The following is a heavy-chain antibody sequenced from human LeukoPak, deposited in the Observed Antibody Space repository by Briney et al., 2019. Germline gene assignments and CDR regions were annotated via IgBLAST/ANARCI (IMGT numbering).Heavy chain of an antibody. Sequence: PSETLSLTCTVYGGSVSSANYYWSWIRQSPGKGLEWIGCFYYSGSTNYNPSLKSRVTISVDTSKSQFSLKLTPVTAADTAVYYCARAHSSGRIFDSWGQGTLVTVSS. J-gene: IGHJ5*01. CDR2: FYYSGST. V-gene: IGHV4-61*01. D-gene: IGHD6-19*01. CDR3: ARAHSSGRIFDS. CDR1: GGSVSSANYY.